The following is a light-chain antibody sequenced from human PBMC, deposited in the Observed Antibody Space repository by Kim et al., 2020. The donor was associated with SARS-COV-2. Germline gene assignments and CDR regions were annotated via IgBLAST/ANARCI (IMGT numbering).Light chain of an antibody. CDR3: QQSYSTPCLT. CDR2: AAS. J-gene: IGKJ4*01. CDR1: QSIGTR. V-gene: IGKV1-39*01. Sequence: IQMTPSPSSLAASVGDRVTIACRASQSIGTRLNWYQQRPGKAPKLLIYAASILQSGVPSRFTGTGSGTDFTLTISSLQPEDFATYYCQQSYSTPCLTFGGGTKVDIK.